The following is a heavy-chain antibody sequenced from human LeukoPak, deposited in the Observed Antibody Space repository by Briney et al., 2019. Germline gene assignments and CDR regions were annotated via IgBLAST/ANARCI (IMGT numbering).Heavy chain of an antibody. CDR1: GFTFSSYA. V-gene: IGHV3-23*01. D-gene: IGHD3-10*01. CDR3: VRGGGRGSFDP. CDR2: ISGSGNNT. J-gene: IGHJ5*02. Sequence: GGSLRLSCAGSGFTFSSYAMTWVRQAPGKGLDWVSSISGSGNNTYHADSVKGRFTVSRDNSRKTLSLQMNSLRDEDTAVYYCVRGGGRGSFDPWGQGTLVTVSS.